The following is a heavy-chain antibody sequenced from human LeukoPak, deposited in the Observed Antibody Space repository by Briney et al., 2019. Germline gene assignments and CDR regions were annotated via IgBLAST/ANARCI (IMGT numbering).Heavy chain of an antibody. Sequence: PSETLSLTCAVYGGSFSGYYWSWMRQPPGKGLEWIGEINHSGSTNYNPSLKSRVTISVDTSKNQFSLKLSSVTAADTAVYYCARMYSSSWPIWDYYYYMDVWGKGTTVTVSS. CDR2: INHSGST. V-gene: IGHV4-34*01. D-gene: IGHD6-13*01. CDR3: ARMYSSSWPIWDYYYYMDV. CDR1: GGSFSGYY. J-gene: IGHJ6*03.